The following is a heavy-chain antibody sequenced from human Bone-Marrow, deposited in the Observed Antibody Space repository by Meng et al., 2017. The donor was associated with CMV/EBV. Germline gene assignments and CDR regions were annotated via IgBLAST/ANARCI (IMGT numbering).Heavy chain of an antibody. CDR3: AREASAAFDY. CDR2: INLNSGNT. D-gene: IGHD6-13*01. V-gene: IGHV1-18*04. CDR1: GYTFTGYY. Sequence: ASVKVSCKASGYTFTGYYMHWVRQAPGQGLEWMGWINLNSGNTNYAQKLQGRVTMTTDTSTSTAYMELRSLRSDDTAVYYCAREASAAFDYWGQGTLVTVSS. J-gene: IGHJ4*02.